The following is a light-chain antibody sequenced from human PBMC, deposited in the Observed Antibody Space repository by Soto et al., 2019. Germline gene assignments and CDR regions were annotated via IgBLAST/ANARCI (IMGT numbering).Light chain of an antibody. V-gene: IGKV1-6*01. CDR1: QGIRND. J-gene: IGKJ1*01. CDR2: TAS. Sequence: AIQMTQSPSSLSASVGDRVTITCRASQGIRNDLGWYQQEPGKAPKLLISTASNLQSGVPSRFSGSGSGTDFTLTISSLQPEDFATYYCLQDSNYPRTFGQGTKVEIK. CDR3: LQDSNYPRT.